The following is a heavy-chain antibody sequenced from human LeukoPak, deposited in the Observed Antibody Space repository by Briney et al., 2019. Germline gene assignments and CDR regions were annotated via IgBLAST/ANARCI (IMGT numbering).Heavy chain of an antibody. CDR3: ARRRGYCSGGSCYGWFDP. V-gene: IGHV4-59*01. CDR1: GGSISSYY. J-gene: IGHJ5*02. CDR2: IYYSGST. D-gene: IGHD2-15*01. Sequence: SETLSLTCTVSGGSISSYYWSWLRQPPGKGLEWIGYIYYSGSTNYNPSLKSRVTISVDTSKNQFSLKLSSVTAADTAVYYCARRRGYCSGGSCYGWFDPWGQGTLVTVSS.